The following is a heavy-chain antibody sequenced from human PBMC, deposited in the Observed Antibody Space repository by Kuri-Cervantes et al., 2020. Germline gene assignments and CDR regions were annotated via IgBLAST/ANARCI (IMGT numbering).Heavy chain of an antibody. CDR1: GFTFDDYA. CDR3: ARELSDYDSYGWYLDL. J-gene: IGHJ2*01. D-gene: IGHD3-22*01. Sequence: GGSLRLSCAASGFTFDDYAMHWVRQAPEKGLEWVSAVGAGGDTYYPGSVKGRFTISRDNAKNSLYLQMNSLRAGDTAVYYCARELSDYDSYGWYLDLWGRGTLVTVSS. V-gene: IGHV3-13*01. CDR2: VGAGGDT.